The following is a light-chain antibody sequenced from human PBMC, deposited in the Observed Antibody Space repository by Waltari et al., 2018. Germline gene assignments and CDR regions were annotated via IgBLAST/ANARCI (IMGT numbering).Light chain of an antibody. CDR1: QSVLYSSNNNNY. CDR3: QQYYSIPRT. V-gene: IGKV4-1*01. CDR2: WAS. Sequence: DIVMTQSPDSLAVSLGERATIKCKSSQSVLYSSNNNNYLAWYQQKPGQPPKLLIYWASTRESGVPDRFSGSGSGTDFTLTISSLQAEDVAVYYCQQYYSIPRTFGQGTKVEIK. J-gene: IGKJ1*01.